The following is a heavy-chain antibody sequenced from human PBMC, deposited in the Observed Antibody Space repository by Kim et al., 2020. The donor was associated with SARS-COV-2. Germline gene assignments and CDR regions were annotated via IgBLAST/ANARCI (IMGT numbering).Heavy chain of an antibody. V-gene: IGHV2-5*01. D-gene: IGHD3-16*01. CDR3: AHSFPSLYRPDSGSYDIDY. J-gene: IGHJ4*02. Sequence: SGPTLVNPTQTLTLTCTFSGFSLRTTGMGVGWIRQPPGKALEWLGFIYWTDDKFYSPSLKSRLIITKDTSKNQVVLTMTNMDPVDTATYYCAHSFPSLYRPDSGSYDIDYWGQGTLVTVSS. CDR2: IYWTDDK. CDR1: GFSLRTTGMG.